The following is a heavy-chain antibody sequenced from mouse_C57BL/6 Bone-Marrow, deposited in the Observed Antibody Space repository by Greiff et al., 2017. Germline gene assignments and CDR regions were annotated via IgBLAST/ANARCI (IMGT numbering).Heavy chain of an antibody. CDR3: ATRSFFDY. V-gene: IGHV1-52*01. Sequence: QVQLQQPGAELVRPGSSVKLSCKASGYTFTSYWMHWVWQRPIQGLEWIGNIDPSDSETHYNHTFKDKATWTVDKSLSTANMQLSSLATEDSAVSYCATRSFFDYWGQGTTLTVSS. D-gene: IGHD1-1*01. J-gene: IGHJ2*01. CDR2: IDPSDSET. CDR1: GYTFTSYW.